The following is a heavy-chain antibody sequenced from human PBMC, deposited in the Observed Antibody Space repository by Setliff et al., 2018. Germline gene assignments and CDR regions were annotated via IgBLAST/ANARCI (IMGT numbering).Heavy chain of an antibody. CDR1: GGSVSPYF. Sequence: TLSLTCTVTGGSVSPYFWSWIRQPPGKGLQWIGYIYHNGNTNFNPSLKSRVNMSIDTSKNQFALNLKSVTAADTAVYYCARDRTAYSYGLDVWGQGTTVTV. D-gene: IGHD5-18*01. CDR2: IYHNGNT. CDR3: ARDRTAYSYGLDV. V-gene: IGHV4-59*02. J-gene: IGHJ6*02.